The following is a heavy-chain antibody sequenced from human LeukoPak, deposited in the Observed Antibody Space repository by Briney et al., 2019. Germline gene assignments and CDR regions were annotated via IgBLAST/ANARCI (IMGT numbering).Heavy chain of an antibody. CDR2: ISGSGGST. J-gene: IGHJ4*02. Sequence: GGSLRLSCAASGFTFSSYAMSWVRQAPGKGLEWVSAISGSGGSTYYADSVKGRFTISRDNSKNTLYLQMSSLRAEDRAVYYCAKIRLRPVDYFDYWGQGTLVTVSS. D-gene: IGHD3-16*01. V-gene: IGHV3-23*01. CDR3: AKIRLRPVDYFDY. CDR1: GFTFSSYA.